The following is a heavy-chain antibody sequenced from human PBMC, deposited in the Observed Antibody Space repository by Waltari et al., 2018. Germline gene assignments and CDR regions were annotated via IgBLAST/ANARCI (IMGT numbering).Heavy chain of an antibody. CDR3: ARERPNDYHFDL. Sequence: QVPLVQSGAEVKKPGASVKLSCKASGYPFNIYHLHWVRPAPGRGLEWIGIIKSDDHKIIYAQSFQGRVTMTRDTSTGADYMELNSLRFEDTAVYYCARERPNDYHFDLWGQGTLVTVSS. D-gene: IGHD4-17*01. CDR1: GYPFNIYH. CDR2: IKSDDHKI. V-gene: IGHV1-46*02. J-gene: IGHJ4*02.